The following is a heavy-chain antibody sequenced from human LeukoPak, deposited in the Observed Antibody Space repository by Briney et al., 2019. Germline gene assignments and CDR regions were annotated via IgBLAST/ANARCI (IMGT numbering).Heavy chain of an antibody. Sequence: SETLSLTCTVSGYSISSGYYWGWIRQPPGKGLEWIGSIYHSGSTYYNPSLKSRVTISVDTSKNQFSLKLSSVTAADTAVYYCASTYRAWDYWGQGTLVTVSS. J-gene: IGHJ4*02. CDR2: IYHSGST. CDR1: GYSISSGYY. V-gene: IGHV4-38-2*02. CDR3: ASTYRAWDY.